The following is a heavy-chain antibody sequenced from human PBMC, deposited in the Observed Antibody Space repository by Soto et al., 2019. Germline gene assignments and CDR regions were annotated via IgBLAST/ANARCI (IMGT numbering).Heavy chain of an antibody. CDR3: AAFDSGYDSNAFDI. V-gene: IGHV4-39*01. CDR2: IYYSGST. Sequence: QLQLQESGPGLVKPSETLSLTCTVSGGSISSSSYYWGWIRQPPGKGLEWIGSIYYSGSTYYNPSLKSRVTISVDTSKNQFSLKLSSVTAADTAVYYCAAFDSGYDSNAFDIWGQGTMVTVSS. D-gene: IGHD5-12*01. CDR1: GGSISSSSYY. J-gene: IGHJ3*02.